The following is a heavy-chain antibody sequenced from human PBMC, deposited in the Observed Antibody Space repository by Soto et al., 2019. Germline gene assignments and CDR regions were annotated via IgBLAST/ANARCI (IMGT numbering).Heavy chain of an antibody. CDR2: IYPGDSDT. Sequence: GESLKISCKGSGYSFTSYWNGWGRQMPGKGLEGMGIIYPGDSDTRYSPSFQGQVTISADKSISTAYLQRSSLKASDTAMYYCARHLYAGAAVANGQFDYWGQGTLVTVSS. CDR3: ARHLYAGAAVANGQFDY. J-gene: IGHJ4*02. CDR1: GYSFTSYW. D-gene: IGHD6-19*01. V-gene: IGHV5-51*01.